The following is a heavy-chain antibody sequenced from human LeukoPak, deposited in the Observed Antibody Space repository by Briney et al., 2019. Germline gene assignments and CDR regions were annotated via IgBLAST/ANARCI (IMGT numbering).Heavy chain of an antibody. Sequence: ASVKVSCKASGYTFTGYYMHWVRQAPGQGLEWMGWINPNSGGTNYAQDFHGRVTMTRDTSISTAYMELSRLRSDDTAVYYCARDRVVGLGIDNAFDIWGHGTMVTVSS. CDR3: ARDRVVGLGIDNAFDI. CDR2: INPNSGGT. D-gene: IGHD2-15*01. J-gene: IGHJ3*02. V-gene: IGHV1-2*02. CDR1: GYTFTGYY.